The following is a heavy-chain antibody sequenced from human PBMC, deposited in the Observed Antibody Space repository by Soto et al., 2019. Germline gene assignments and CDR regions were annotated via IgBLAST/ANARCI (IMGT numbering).Heavy chain of an antibody. J-gene: IGHJ5*02. V-gene: IGHV1-18*01. D-gene: IGHD2-2*01. Sequence: ASVKVSCKTSGYTFSNYGITWLRQAPGQPLEWLGWISLYSDGTNYAQKFQGRVSMTTDTSTTTAYMELRSLRSDDTAVYYCARVVPGAEAWFGPWGQGTLVTVSS. CDR1: GYTFSNYG. CDR2: ISLYSDGT. CDR3: ARVVPGAEAWFGP.